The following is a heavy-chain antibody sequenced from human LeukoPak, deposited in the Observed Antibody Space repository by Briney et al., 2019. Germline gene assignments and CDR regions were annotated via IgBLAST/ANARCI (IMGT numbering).Heavy chain of an antibody. CDR1: GYTFTSYD. J-gene: IGHJ4*02. CDR2: MNPNSGNT. Sequence: ASVKVSCKASGYTFTSYDINWVRQATGQGLEWMGWMNPNSGNTGYAQKFQGRVTITRNTSISTAYMELSSLRSEDTAVYYCGRVGLPGIAAAWADGAFDIWGQGTLVTSPQ. CDR3: GRVGLPGIAAAWADGAFDI. D-gene: IGHD6-13*01. V-gene: IGHV1-8*03.